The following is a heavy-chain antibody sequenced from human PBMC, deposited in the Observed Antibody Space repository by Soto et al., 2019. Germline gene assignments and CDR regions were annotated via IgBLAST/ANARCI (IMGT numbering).Heavy chain of an antibody. CDR2: ISYDGSNK. Sequence: GGSLRLSCAASGFTFSSYAMHWVRQAPGKGLEWVAVISYDGSNKYYADSVKGRFTISRDNSKNTLYLQMNSLRAEDTAVYYCARILDIVVVPAATNTDYWGQGTLVTVSS. J-gene: IGHJ4*02. V-gene: IGHV3-30-3*01. D-gene: IGHD2-2*03. CDR3: ARILDIVVVPAATNTDY. CDR1: GFTFSSYA.